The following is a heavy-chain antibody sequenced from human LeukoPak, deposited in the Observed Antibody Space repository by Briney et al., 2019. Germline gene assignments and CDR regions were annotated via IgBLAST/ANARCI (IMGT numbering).Heavy chain of an antibody. CDR1: GFIFNKYW. J-gene: IGHJ4*02. CDR2: VREDGAEK. Sequence: GGSLRLSCTASGFIFNKYWMSWVRQAPGKGLEWVATVREDGAEKYYVDSVKGRITISRDNAKNSLYLQMNSLRAEDTAVYYCARAPGYGAAYYFDYWGQGTLVTVSS. D-gene: IGHD1-1*01. V-gene: IGHV3-7*01. CDR3: ARAPGYGAAYYFDY.